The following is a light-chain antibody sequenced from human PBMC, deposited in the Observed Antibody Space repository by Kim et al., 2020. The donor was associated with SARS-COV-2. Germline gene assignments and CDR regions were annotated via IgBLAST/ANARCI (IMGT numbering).Light chain of an antibody. CDR1: QTVWTS. CDR2: PAS. Sequence: LSPVETSTLSRRSSQTVWTSLAWFQHKPGQAPRFLIYPASNRATGIPARFSGSGSGTDFTLTISSLEPEDFAVYYCQQRTSWPITFGQGTRLEIK. V-gene: IGKV3-11*01. CDR3: QQRTSWPIT. J-gene: IGKJ5*01.